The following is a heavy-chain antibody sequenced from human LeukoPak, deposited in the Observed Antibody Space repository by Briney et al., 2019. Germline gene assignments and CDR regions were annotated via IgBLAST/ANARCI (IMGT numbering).Heavy chain of an antibody. CDR2: ISSSSSYI. Sequence: PGGSLRLPCAASGFTFSSYSMNWVRQAPGKGLEWVSSISSSSSYIYYADSVKGRFTISRDNAKNSLYLQMNSLRAEDTAVYYCARDLPYDILTLSALDYWGQGTLATVSS. CDR1: GFTFSSYS. J-gene: IGHJ4*02. CDR3: ARDLPYDILTLSALDY. D-gene: IGHD3-9*01. V-gene: IGHV3-21*01.